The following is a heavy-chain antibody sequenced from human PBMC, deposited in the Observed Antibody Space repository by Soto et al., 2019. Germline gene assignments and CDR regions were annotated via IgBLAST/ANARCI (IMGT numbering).Heavy chain of an antibody. D-gene: IGHD1-26*01. V-gene: IGHV1-18*04. CDR3: ARVRIVGATNNWFDP. Sequence: ASVKVSCKASGYTFTSYGISWVRQAPGQGLEWMGWISAYNGNTNYAQKLQGRVTMTTDTSTSTAYMELRSLRSDDTAVYYRARVRIVGATNNWFDPWGQGTLVTVSS. CDR2: ISAYNGNT. CDR1: GYTFTSYG. J-gene: IGHJ5*02.